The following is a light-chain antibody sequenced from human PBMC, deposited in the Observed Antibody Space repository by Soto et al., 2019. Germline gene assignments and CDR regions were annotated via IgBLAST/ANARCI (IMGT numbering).Light chain of an antibody. J-gene: IGKJ1*01. Sequence: DIVMTQSPDSLSVSLGERATINCKPSQTVLHGSNYLAWYQQKAGQPPKLLIYWASTRESGVPDRFSGSGSGTDFTLTITSLQAEDVAVYYCQQYYTTPVTFGQGTKVEI. CDR3: QQYYTTPVT. V-gene: IGKV4-1*01. CDR1: QTVLHGSNY. CDR2: WAS.